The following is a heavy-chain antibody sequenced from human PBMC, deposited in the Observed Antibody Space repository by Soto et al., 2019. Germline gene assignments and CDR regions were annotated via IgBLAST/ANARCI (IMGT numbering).Heavy chain of an antibody. CDR3: ARESEDPTSNFDY. CDR2: ISSTTNYI. Sequence: GGSLRLSCAASGFTFTRYSMNWVRQAPGKGLEWVSSISSTTNYIYYADSMKGRFTVSRDNAKNSVYLEMNSLSAEDTAVYYCARESEDPTSNFDYWGQGTLVTVSS. CDR1: GFTFTRYS. V-gene: IGHV3-21*01. J-gene: IGHJ4*02.